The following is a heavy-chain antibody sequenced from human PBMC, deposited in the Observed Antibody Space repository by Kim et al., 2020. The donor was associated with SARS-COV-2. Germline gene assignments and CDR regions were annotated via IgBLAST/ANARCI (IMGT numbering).Heavy chain of an antibody. J-gene: IGHJ4*02. V-gene: IGHV4-59*01. CDR1: GGSISSYY. Sequence: SETLSLTCTVSGGSISSYYWIWIRQPPGKGLEWIGYIYYSGSTNYNPSLKSRVTISVDTSKNQFSLKLSSVTAADTAVYYCARVGLGDYVDYWGQGTLVT. CDR2: IYYSGST. D-gene: IGHD4-17*01. CDR3: ARVGLGDYVDY.